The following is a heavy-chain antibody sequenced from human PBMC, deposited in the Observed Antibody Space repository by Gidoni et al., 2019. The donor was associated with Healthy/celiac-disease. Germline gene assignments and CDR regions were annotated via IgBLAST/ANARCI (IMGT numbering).Heavy chain of an antibody. CDR2: SIPIFGTA. CDR1: GGTFSSYA. D-gene: IGHD3-22*01. V-gene: IGHV1-69*01. CDR3: ARGGMYYYDSSGYSPGWGHKNWFDP. J-gene: IGHJ5*02. Sequence: QVQLVQSGAEVKKPGSSVKVSCKASGGTFSSYAISSVRPAPGQGLEWMGGSIPIFGTANYAQKFQGRVTITADESTSTAYMELSSLRSEDTAVYYCARGGMYYYDSSGYSPGWGHKNWFDPWGQGTLVTVSS.